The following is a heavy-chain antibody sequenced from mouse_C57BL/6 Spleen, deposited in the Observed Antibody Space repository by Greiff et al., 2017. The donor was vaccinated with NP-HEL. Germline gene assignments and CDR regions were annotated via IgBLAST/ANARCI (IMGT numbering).Heavy chain of an antibody. D-gene: IGHD1-1*01. CDR1: GYTFTSYG. CDR3: ARSTTVNDY. Sequence: QVQLQQSGAELARPGASVKLSCKASGYTFTSYGISWVKQRPGQGLEWIGEIYPRSGNTYYNEKFKGKATLTADKSSSTAYMELRSLTSEDSAVYFCARSTTVNDYWGQGTTLTVSS. J-gene: IGHJ2*01. V-gene: IGHV1-81*01. CDR2: IYPRSGNT.